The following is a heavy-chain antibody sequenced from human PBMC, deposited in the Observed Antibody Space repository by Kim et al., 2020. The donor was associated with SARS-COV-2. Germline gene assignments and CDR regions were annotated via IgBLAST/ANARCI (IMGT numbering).Heavy chain of an antibody. CDR1: GYTFTSYG. CDR2: ISAYNGNT. Sequence: ASVKVSCKASGYTFTSYGISWVRQAPGQGLEWMGWISAYNGNTNYAQKLQGRVTMTTDTSTSTAYMELRSLRSDDTAVYYCARGNYDILTGYLNYWGQGTLFPVSS. CDR3: ARGNYDILTGYLNY. D-gene: IGHD3-9*01. V-gene: IGHV1-18*01. J-gene: IGHJ4*02.